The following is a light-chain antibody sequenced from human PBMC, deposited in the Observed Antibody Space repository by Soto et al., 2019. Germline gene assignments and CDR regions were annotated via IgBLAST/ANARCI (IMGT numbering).Light chain of an antibody. V-gene: IGKV1-39*01. J-gene: IGKJ2*03. CDR3: QLVYVGPYS. Sequence: DIQMTQSPSSVAASIGDTVTITCRASEDINVYLNWYQQKPGEVPKLLIYSASTLHSGVPSRFTGSGCEPAFTLTLRSLQPEDFATYYCQLVYVGPYSLGQGTKVHI. CDR2: SAS. CDR1: EDINVY.